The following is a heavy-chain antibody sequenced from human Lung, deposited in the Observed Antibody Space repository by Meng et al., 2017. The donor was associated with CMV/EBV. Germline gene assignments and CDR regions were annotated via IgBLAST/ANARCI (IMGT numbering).Heavy chain of an antibody. D-gene: IGHD5-18*01. Sequence: QGSVPGSVKPSHTLALTCTFSGGSISSGDYYWTSLRQPPGKGLEWIGSIYYSGSTYYNPSLKSRVTISVDTSTNQFSLKLSSVTAADTAVYYCARALDTAMVTFDYWGQGTLVTVSS. V-gene: IGHV4-30-4*08. J-gene: IGHJ4*02. CDR3: ARALDTAMVTFDY. CDR2: IYYSGST. CDR1: GGSISSGDYY.